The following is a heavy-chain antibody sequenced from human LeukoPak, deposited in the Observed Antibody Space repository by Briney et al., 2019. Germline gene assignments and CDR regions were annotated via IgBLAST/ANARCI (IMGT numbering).Heavy chain of an antibody. CDR2: INSDGSST. CDR1: GFTFSSYW. Sequence: GGSPRLSCAASGFTFSSYWMHWVRQHPGKGLVWVSRINSDGSSTSYADSVKGRFTISRDNAKNTLYLQMNSLRAEDTAVYYCARGTGSTGYFDYWGQGTLVTVSS. V-gene: IGHV3-74*01. D-gene: IGHD1-7*01. CDR3: ARGTGSTGYFDY. J-gene: IGHJ4*02.